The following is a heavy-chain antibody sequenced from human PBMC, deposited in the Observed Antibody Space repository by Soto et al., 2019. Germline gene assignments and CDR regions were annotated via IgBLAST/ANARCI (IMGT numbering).Heavy chain of an antibody. J-gene: IGHJ1*01. V-gene: IGHV3-30*18. D-gene: IGHD3-22*01. CDR2: ISYDESNK. CDR1: GFTFSSYG. Sequence: QVQLVESGGGVVQPGRSLRLSCAASGFTFSSYGMHWVRQAPGKGLEWVAVISYDESNKYYADSVKGRFTISRDNFKNTLYLQMNSLRAEDTAVYYCTKGVVVITSYFQHWGQGTLVTVSS. CDR3: TKGVVVITSYFQH.